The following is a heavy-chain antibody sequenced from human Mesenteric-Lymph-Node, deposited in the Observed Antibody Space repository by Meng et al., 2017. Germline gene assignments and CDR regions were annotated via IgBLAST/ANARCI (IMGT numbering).Heavy chain of an antibody. CDR1: GDSISSSSYY. CDR3: ARGGDYGSPDY. Sequence: GSLRLSCTVSGDSISSSSYYWGWIRQPPGKGLEWIGSLFYSGSTYYNPSLKSRVTISVDTSKNQFSLKLSSVTAADTAVYYCARGGDYGSPDYWGQGTLVTVSS. CDR2: LFYSGST. J-gene: IGHJ4*02. V-gene: IGHV4-39*07. D-gene: IGHD3-10*01.